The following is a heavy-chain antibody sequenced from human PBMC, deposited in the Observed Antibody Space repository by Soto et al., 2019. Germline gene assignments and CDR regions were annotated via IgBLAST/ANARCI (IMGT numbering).Heavy chain of an antibody. D-gene: IGHD3-22*01. CDR2: ISSSSTI. J-gene: IGHJ6*02. V-gene: IGHV3-48*02. CDR3: ARDYYDSSGYYSPDYYYGMDV. Sequence: QTGGSLRLSCAASGFTFSSYSMNWVRQAPGKGLEWVSYISSSSTIYYADSVKGRFTISRDNAKNSLYLQMNSLRDEDTAVYYCARDYYDSSGYYSPDYYYGMDVWGQGTTVTVSS. CDR1: GFTFSSYS.